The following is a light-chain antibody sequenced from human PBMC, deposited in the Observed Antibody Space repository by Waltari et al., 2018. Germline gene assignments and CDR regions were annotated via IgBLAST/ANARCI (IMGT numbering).Light chain of an antibody. V-gene: IGLV2-14*03. CDR3: SSYITTNTLEL. CDR1: SSDVGSYNY. Sequence: QSALTQPASVSGSPGQSITISCTGTSSDVGSYNYVPWYQQHPGKAPKLMIYDVSYRPSGVSNLFSGSKSGNTASLTISGLQAEDEADYYCSSYITTNTLELFGGGTSLTVL. J-gene: IGLJ2*01. CDR2: DVS.